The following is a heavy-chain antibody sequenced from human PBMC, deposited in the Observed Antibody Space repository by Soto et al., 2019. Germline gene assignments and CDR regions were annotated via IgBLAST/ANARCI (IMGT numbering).Heavy chain of an antibody. V-gene: IGHV4-34*01. Sequence: PSETLSLTCAVYGGSFSGYYWSWIRQPPGKGLEWIGEINHSGSTNCNPSLKSRVTISVDTSKNQFSLKLSSVTAADTAVYYCAREGVEQYFPYWGQGTLVTVSS. J-gene: IGHJ4*02. D-gene: IGHD3-9*01. CDR2: INHSGST. CDR3: AREGVEQYFPY. CDR1: GGSFSGYY.